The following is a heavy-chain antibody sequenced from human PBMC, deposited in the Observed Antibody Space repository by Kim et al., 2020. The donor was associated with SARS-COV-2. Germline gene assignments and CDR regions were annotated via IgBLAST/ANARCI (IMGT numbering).Heavy chain of an antibody. CDR3: ARHRGDSSGYDY. D-gene: IGHD5-18*01. J-gene: IGHJ4*02. Sequence: NSHPSLKTRVTISVATSKNQFSLYLSCVTAADTAGYYCARHRGDSSGYDYWGQGSLVTVSS. V-gene: IGHV4-59*08.